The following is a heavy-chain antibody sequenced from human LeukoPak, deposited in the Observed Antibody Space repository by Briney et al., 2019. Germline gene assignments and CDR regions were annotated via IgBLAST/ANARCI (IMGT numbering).Heavy chain of an antibody. CDR3: AKERDWTGDFDY. J-gene: IGHJ4*02. CDR1: GFTFSNFW. Sequence: PGGSLRLSCTASGFTFSNFWMGWVRQAPGKGLEWVANIKQDETEKFYLGSVKGRFTISRDNSKNTLYLQMNSLRAEDTAVYYCAKERDWTGDFDYWGQGTLVTVSS. D-gene: IGHD3/OR15-3a*01. CDR2: IKQDETEK. V-gene: IGHV3-7*03.